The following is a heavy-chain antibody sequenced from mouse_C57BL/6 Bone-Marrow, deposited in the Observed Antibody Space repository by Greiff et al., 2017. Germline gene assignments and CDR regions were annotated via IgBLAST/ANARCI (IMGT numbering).Heavy chain of an antibody. CDR3: ARYPLLLRVSYFDY. D-gene: IGHD1-1*01. CDR2: IDPEDGET. V-gene: IGHV14-2*01. J-gene: IGHJ2*01. CDR1: GFNIKDYY. Sequence: VHVKQSGAELVKPGASVKLSCTASGFNIKDYYMHWVKQRTEQGLEWIGRIDPEDGETKYAPKFQGKATITADTSSNTAYLQLSSLTSEDTAVYYCARYPLLLRVSYFDYWGQGTTLTVSS.